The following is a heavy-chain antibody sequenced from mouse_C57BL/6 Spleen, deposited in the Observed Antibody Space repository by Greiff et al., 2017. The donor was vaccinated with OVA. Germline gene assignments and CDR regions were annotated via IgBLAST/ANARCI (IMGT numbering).Heavy chain of an antibody. CDR2: IWRGGST. CDR1: GFSLTSYG. Sequence: VKLVESGPGLVQPSQSLSITCTVSGFSLTSYGVHWVRQSPGKGLEWLGVIWRGGSTDYNAAFMSRLSITKDNSKSQVFFKMNSLQADDTAIYYCAKDGLRGYYAMDYWGQGTSVTVSS. V-gene: IGHV2-5*01. J-gene: IGHJ4*01. D-gene: IGHD2-4*01. CDR3: AKDGLRGYYAMDY.